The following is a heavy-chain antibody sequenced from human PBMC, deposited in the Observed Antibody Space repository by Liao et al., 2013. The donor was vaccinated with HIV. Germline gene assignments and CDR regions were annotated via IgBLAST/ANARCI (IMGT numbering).Heavy chain of an antibody. CDR3: ARDQGGSYWVWVGWFDP. CDR2: LYANKLT. Sequence: QVVLQESGPGLVKPSETLTLTCTVSGASISSYYWSWIRQPAGKRLEWIGRLYANKLTNYNSSLKSRVTMSLDMSKSQFSLKLSSVTAADTAVYYCARDQGGSYWVWVGWFDPWGQGTLVTVSS. J-gene: IGHJ5*02. V-gene: IGHV4-4*07. D-gene: IGHD1-26*01. CDR1: GASISSYY.